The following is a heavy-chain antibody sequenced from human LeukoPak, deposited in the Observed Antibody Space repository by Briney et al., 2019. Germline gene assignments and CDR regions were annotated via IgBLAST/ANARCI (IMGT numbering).Heavy chain of an antibody. J-gene: IGHJ4*02. CDR2: ISGNGGST. CDR1: GFSFSNYA. V-gene: IGHV3-23*01. CDR3: AKDQLRYFDWFPSLDY. Sequence: GGSLRLSCAASGFSFSNYAMNWVRQAPGKGLEWVSGISGNGGSTNYADSVKGRFTISRDNSKNTLYLQMNSLRAEDTAVYYCAKDQLRYFDWFPSLDYWGQGTLVTVSS. D-gene: IGHD3-9*01.